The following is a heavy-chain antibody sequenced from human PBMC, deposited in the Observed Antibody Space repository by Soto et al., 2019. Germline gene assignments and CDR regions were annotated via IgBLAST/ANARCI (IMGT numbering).Heavy chain of an antibody. Sequence: QIQLQESGPGLVKPSQTLSLSCIVSGGSIGSGGYYWSWIRQHPGKGLEWIGYIYYSGSTYYNPSLKSPITIAAGMSKNQFSLKLSSVTAADTAVYYCARLRQLRPDYWGQGTLVTVSS. V-gene: IGHV4-31*02. CDR3: ARLRQLRPDY. D-gene: IGHD2-2*01. CDR2: IYYSGST. J-gene: IGHJ4*02. CDR1: GGSIGSGGYY.